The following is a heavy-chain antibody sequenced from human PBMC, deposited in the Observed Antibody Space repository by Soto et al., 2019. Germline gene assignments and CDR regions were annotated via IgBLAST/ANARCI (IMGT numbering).Heavy chain of an antibody. J-gene: IGHJ6*02. CDR3: ARGNQGGYYGSGSYGIYYYYYGMDV. CDR2: IIPIFGTA. CDR1: GGTFSSYA. Sequence: QVQLVQSGAEVKKPGSSVKVSCKASGGTFSSYAISWVRQAPGQGLEWMGGIIPIFGTANYAQKFQGRVTITADKSTSTAYMELSSLRSEDTAVYYCARGNQGGYYGSGSYGIYYYYYGMDVWGQGTTVTVSS. D-gene: IGHD3-10*01. V-gene: IGHV1-69*06.